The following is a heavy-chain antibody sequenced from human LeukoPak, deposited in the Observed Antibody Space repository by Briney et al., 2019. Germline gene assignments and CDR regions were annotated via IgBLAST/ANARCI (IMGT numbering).Heavy chain of an antibody. V-gene: IGHV3-30*18. CDR2: ISYDGSNK. CDR3: AKDLRYFDWLLYGGFDY. D-gene: IGHD3-9*01. J-gene: IGHJ4*02. CDR1: GFTFSSYG. Sequence: GGSLRLSCAASGFTFSSYGMHWVRQAPGKGLEWVAVISYDGSNKYYADSVKGRFTISRDNSKNTLYLQMNSLGAEDTAVYYCAKDLRYFDWLLYGGFDYWGQGTLVTVSS.